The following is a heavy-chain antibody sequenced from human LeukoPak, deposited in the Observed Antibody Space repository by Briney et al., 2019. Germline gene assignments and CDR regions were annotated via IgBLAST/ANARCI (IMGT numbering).Heavy chain of an antibody. V-gene: IGHV3-74*01. Sequence: GGSLRLSCAASGFTFSSYWMHWVRQAPGKGLVWVSRINSDGSSTSYADSVKGRFTISRDNAKNTLYLQMNSLRAEDTAVYYCARPARGSCYDYWGQGTLVTVSS. CDR2: INSDGSST. CDR1: GFTFSSYW. J-gene: IGHJ4*02. CDR3: ARPARGSCYDY. D-gene: IGHD2-15*01.